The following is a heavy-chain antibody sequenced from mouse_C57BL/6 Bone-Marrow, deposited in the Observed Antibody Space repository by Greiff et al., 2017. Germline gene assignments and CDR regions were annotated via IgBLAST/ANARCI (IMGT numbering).Heavy chain of an antibody. CDR1: GYTFTSYG. V-gene: IGHV1-81*01. D-gene: IGHD1-1*01. J-gene: IGHJ3*01. CDR2: IYTRSGNT. Sequence: VQLQQSGAELARPGASVKLSCKASGYTFTSYGISWVKQRTGQGLEWIGEIYTRSGNTYYNEKVKGKATLTADKSSSTAYMELRSLTSEDSAVYFCAREGDYYGSIPWFAYWGQGTLVTVSA. CDR3: AREGDYYGSIPWFAY.